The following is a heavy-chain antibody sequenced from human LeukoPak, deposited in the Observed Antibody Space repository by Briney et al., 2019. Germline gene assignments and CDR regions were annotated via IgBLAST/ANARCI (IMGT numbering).Heavy chain of an antibody. V-gene: IGHV1-46*01. Sequence: GASVKVSCKASGYTFTSYYMHWVRQPPGQGLEWMGIINPSGGSTSYAQKFQGRVTMTRDTSTSTVYMELSSLRSEDTAVYYCARDQVKQGDCGGDCHVDYWGQGTLVTVSS. CDR3: ARDQVKQGDCGGDCHVDY. CDR1: GYTFTSYY. J-gene: IGHJ4*02. CDR2: INPSGGST. D-gene: IGHD2-21*01.